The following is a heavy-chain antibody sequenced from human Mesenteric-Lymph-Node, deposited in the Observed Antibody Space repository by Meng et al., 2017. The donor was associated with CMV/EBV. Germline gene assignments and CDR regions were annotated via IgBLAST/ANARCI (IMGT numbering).Heavy chain of an antibody. CDR3: AREGSGSWFGAATFDY. Sequence: QGPPQGPGPGLWKPSQPLSLTCTVSGGSISSGDYSWSCIRQPPGKGLEWIGYIYYSGSTYYNPSLKSRVTISVDTSKNQFSLKLSSVTAADTAVYYCAREGSGSWFGAATFDYWGQGTLVTVSS. CDR2: IYYSGST. V-gene: IGHV4-30-4*08. J-gene: IGHJ4*02. D-gene: IGHD3-10*01. CDR1: GGSISSGDYS.